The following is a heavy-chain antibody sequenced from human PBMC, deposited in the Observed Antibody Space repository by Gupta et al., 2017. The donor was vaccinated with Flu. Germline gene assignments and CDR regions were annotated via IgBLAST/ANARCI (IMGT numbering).Heavy chain of an antibody. CDR3: ARSQITIFGVVTTLDY. CDR1: GGSISSSSYY. V-gene: IGHV4-39*01. D-gene: IGHD3-3*01. CDR2: IYYSGST. Sequence: QLQLQESGPGLVKPSETLSLTRTVSGGSISSSSYYWGWIRQPPGKGLEWIGSIYYSGSTYYNPSLKSRVTISVDTSKNQFSLKLSSVTAADTAVYYCARSQITIFGVVTTLDYWGQGTLVTVSS. J-gene: IGHJ4*02.